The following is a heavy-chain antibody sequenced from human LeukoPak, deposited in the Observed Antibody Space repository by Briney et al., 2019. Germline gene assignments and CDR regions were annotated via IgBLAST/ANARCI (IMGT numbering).Heavy chain of an antibody. CDR2: INSSGSAI. Sequence: GGSPRLSCAASGFTFSDYCMSWIRQAPGKGLEWVSYINSSGSAIYYADSVKGRFTISRDNAKNSLYLQMNSLRAEDTALYYCARVQRGGNHGYWGQGTLVTVSS. J-gene: IGHJ4*02. CDR3: ARVQRGGNHGY. V-gene: IGHV3-11*01. CDR1: GFTFSDYC. D-gene: IGHD1-14*01.